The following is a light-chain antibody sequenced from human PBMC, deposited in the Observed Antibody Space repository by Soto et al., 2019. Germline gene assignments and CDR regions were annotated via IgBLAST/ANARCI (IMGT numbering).Light chain of an antibody. J-gene: IGKJ3*01. Sequence: IKMNQSPYCMYESVGESVILSWWASQSIFSYLNWYQQKPGKAPRLLIYAASSLQSGVPSRFSGSGSGTDFTLTISSLQPEDFATYYCQQSYSTPVTVGPGTKVDI. CDR3: QQSYSTPVT. CDR1: QSIFSY. CDR2: AAS. V-gene: IGKV1-39*01.